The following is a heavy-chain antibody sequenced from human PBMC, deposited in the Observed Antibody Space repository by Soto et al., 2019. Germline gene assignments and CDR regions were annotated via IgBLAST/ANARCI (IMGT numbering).Heavy chain of an antibody. D-gene: IGHD1-26*01. J-gene: IGHJ4*02. Sequence: GGSLRLSCAASGFTFSNNYVTWVRQAPGKGLEWISTISGSGGTSYYADSVKGRFTISRDNSKNTAYLQMDILRGEDTAIYYCAKSLFANTTEGANWGQGTLVTVSS. CDR3: AKSLFANTTEGAN. V-gene: IGHV3-23*01. CDR2: ISGSGGTS. CDR1: GFTFSNNY.